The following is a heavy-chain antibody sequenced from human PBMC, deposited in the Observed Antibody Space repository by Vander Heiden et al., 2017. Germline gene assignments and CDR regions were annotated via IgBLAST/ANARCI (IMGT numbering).Heavy chain of an antibody. D-gene: IGHD3-10*01. CDR2: INHSGST. CDR1: GGSFSGYY. J-gene: IGHJ4*01. CDR3: ARGRYYYGSGSYLYYFDY. Sequence: QVQLQQWGAGLLKPSETLSLTCAVYGGSFSGYYWSWIRQPPGKGLEWIGEINHSGSTNYNPSLKSRVTISVDTSKNQFSLKLSSVTAADTAVYYCARGRYYYGSGSYLYYFDYWGHGTLVTVSS. V-gene: IGHV4-34*01.